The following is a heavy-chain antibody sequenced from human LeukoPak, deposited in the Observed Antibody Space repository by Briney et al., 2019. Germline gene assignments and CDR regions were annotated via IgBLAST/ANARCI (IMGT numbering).Heavy chain of an antibody. CDR2: ITSSGRST. J-gene: IGHJ4*02. V-gene: IGHV3-11*01. CDR1: GFSFSDHY. D-gene: IGHD2-21*01. CDR3: TRDPDYGDPD. Sequence: PGGSLRLSCTASGFSFSDHYMTWMRHAPGKGLEWISYITSSGRSTDYADSVKGRFIISRDNAMNSMFLQMSSLRVDDTAAYYCTRDPDYGDPDWGQGTLVTVSS.